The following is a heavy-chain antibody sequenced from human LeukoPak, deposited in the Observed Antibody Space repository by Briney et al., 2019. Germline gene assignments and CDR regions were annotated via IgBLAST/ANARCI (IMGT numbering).Heavy chain of an antibody. CDR3: ARVATASDSSGYQRDLDY. V-gene: IGHV4-34*01. Sequence: PSETLSLTCAVYGGSFSGYYWSWIRQPPGKGLEWIGEINHSGSTNYNPSLKSRVTITVDTSKNQFSLKLSSVTAADTAVYYCARVATASDSSGYQRDLDYWGQGTLVTVSS. CDR1: GGSFSGYY. CDR2: INHSGST. J-gene: IGHJ4*02. D-gene: IGHD3-22*01.